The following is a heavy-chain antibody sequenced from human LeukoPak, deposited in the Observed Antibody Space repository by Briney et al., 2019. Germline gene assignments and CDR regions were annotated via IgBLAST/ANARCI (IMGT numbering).Heavy chain of an antibody. CDR1: GYTFTGYY. V-gene: IGHV1-2*02. J-gene: IGHJ5*02. Sequence: ASVKVSCKASGYTFTGYYMHWVRQAPGQGLEWMGWINPNSGGTNYAQKFQGRVTMTRDTSISTAYMELSRLRSDDTGVYYCARARRFLEWFDPWGQGTLVTVSS. D-gene: IGHD3-3*01. CDR2: INPNSGGT. CDR3: ARARRFLEWFDP.